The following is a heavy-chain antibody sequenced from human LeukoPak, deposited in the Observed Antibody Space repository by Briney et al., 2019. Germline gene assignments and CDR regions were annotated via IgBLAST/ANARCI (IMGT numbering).Heavy chain of an antibody. V-gene: IGHV4-34*01. D-gene: IGHD6-19*01. CDR1: GGSFSGYY. J-gene: IGHJ4*02. Sequence: TSETLSLTCAVYGGSFSGYYWSWIRQPPGKGLEWIGEINHSGSTNYNPSLKSRVTISVDTSKNQFSLKLSSVTAADTAVYYCARLSSGWDWGQGTLVTVSS. CDR3: ARLSSGWD. CDR2: INHSGST.